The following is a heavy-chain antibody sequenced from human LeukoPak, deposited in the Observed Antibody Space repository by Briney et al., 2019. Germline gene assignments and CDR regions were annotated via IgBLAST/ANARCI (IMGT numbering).Heavy chain of an antibody. J-gene: IGHJ4*02. CDR1: AFTFSNYA. CDR2: ISSSGGST. V-gene: IGHV3-23*01. D-gene: IGHD6-19*01. CDR3: SRPPGQWLANDY. Sequence: GGSLRLFCAASAFTFSNYAMSWVRQAPGKGLEWVSAISSSGGSTYYADSVKGRFTISRDNSKNTLYLQMNSLRAEDTAVYYCSRPPGQWLANDYWGQGTLVTVSS.